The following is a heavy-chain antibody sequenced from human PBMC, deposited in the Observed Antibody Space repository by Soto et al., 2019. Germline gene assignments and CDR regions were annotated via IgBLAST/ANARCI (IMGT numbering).Heavy chain of an antibody. V-gene: IGHV3-23*01. D-gene: IGHD3-22*01. CDR2: ISGSGGST. CDR3: ANQDGRTLGKKWLPDPYYMDV. J-gene: IGHJ6*03. Sequence: PGGSLRLSCAASGFTFSSYAMSWVRQAPGKGLEWVSAISGSGGSTYYADSVKGRFTISRDNSKNTLYLQMNSLRAEDTAVYYCANQDGRTLGKKWLPDPYYMDVWGKGTTVTVSS. CDR1: GFTFSSYA.